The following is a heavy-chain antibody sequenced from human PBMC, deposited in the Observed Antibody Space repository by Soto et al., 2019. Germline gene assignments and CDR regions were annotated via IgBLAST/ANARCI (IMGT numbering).Heavy chain of an antibody. V-gene: IGHV4-34*01. D-gene: IGHD2-21*01. J-gene: IGHJ5*02. Sequence: SETLSLTCAVYGGSFSGYYWSWIRQPPGKGLEWIGEINHSGSTNYNPSLKSRVTISVDTSKNQFSLKLSSVTAADTAVYYCARVVSHRSWFDPWGQGTLVTVSS. CDR1: GGSFSGYY. CDR2: INHSGST. CDR3: ARVVSHRSWFDP.